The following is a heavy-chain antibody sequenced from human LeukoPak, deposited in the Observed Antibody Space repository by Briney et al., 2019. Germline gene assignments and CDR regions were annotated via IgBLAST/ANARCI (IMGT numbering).Heavy chain of an antibody. CDR2: INSGGSYK. J-gene: IGHJ4*02. D-gene: IGHD6-19*01. V-gene: IGHV3-21*06. Sequence: GGSLRLSCAASGFTFSSYSMNWVRQAPGKGLEWVSSINSGGSYKLYADSVKDRFTISRDNAKSSLYLQMNSLRAEDTAVYYCASEETANGGWTPNYWGQGTLVTVSS. CDR1: GFTFSSYS. CDR3: ASEETANGGWTPNY.